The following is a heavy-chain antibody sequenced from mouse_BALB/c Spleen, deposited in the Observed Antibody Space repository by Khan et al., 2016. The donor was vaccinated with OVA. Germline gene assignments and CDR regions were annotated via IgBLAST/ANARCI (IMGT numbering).Heavy chain of an antibody. V-gene: IGHV1-77*01. CDR2: IYPGSGST. CDR3: ARSPYGNSFAY. J-gene: IGHJ3*01. CDR1: GYTFTDYI. D-gene: IGHD2-1*01. Sequence: QVQLKQSGPELVKPGASVKMSCKASGYTFTDYIMSWVKQRTGQGLEWIGEIYPGSGSTYYNEKFKGKATLTADTSSNTAYMHLSSLTSEDSAVCFCARSPYGNSFAYWGQGTLVTVSA.